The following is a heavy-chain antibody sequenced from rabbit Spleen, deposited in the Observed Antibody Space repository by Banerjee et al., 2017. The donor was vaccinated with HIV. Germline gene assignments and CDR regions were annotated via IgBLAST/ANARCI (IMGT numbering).Heavy chain of an antibody. Sequence: QEQLVESGGGLVQPGGSLKLSCKASGFDTSNYGVSWVRQAPGKGLEWIGYIDSVFCLTYYATWVNGRFTISSHNAQNTLYLQLNSLTAADTATYFCVRGASSSGYYSLWGPGTLVTVS. V-gene: IGHV1S47*01. CDR2: IDSVFCLT. D-gene: IGHD1-1*01. J-gene: IGHJ4*01. CDR3: VRGASSSGYYSL. CDR1: GFDTSNYG.